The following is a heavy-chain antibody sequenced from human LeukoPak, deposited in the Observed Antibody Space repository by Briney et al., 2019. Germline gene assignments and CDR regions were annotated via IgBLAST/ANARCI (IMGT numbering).Heavy chain of an antibody. CDR1: GFTFSDYY. CDR3: ASRGHITGTAGNAFDI. Sequence: GGSLRLSCAASGFTFSDYYMSWIRQAPGKGLEWVSSISSSSSYIYYADSVKGRFTISRDNAKNSLYLQMNSLRAEDTAVYYCASRGHITGTAGNAFDIWGQGTMVTVSS. V-gene: IGHV3-11*06. J-gene: IGHJ3*02. CDR2: ISSSSSYI. D-gene: IGHD1-20*01.